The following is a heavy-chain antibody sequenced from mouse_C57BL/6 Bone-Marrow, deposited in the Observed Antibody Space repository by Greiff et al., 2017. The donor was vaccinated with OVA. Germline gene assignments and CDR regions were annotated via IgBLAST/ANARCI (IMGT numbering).Heavy chain of an antibody. CDR3: ARDPPMDY. J-gene: IGHJ4*01. Sequence: EVQLVESGGGLVKPGASLKLSCAASGFTFSDYGMHWVRQAPEQGLEWVAYISSGSSTIYYADTVKGRSTISSDNAKNTLFLQLTSLRSEDTAMYYCARDPPMDYWGQGTSVTVSA. CDR1: GFTFSDYG. V-gene: IGHV5-17*01. CDR2: ISSGSSTI.